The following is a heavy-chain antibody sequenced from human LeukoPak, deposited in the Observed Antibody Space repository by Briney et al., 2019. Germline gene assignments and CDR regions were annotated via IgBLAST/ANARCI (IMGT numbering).Heavy chain of an antibody. Sequence: PSETLSLTCTVSGGSIFSSNSYWGWIRQPPGKGLEWIGSIYYSGNTYYNASLKSRVTISVDTSKNQFSLKLNSVTAADTAVYYCARAGTNLGDYDYWGQGTLVTVSS. CDR2: IYYSGNT. CDR1: GGSIFSSNSY. V-gene: IGHV4-39*01. D-gene: IGHD4-17*01. J-gene: IGHJ4*02. CDR3: ARAGTNLGDYDY.